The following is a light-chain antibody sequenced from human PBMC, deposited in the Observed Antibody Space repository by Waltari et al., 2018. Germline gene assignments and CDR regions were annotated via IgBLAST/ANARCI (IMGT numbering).Light chain of an antibody. CDR2: DVS. CDR3: SSYTISNTYV. J-gene: IGLJ1*01. V-gene: IGLV2-14*03. CDR1: SSDVGGYNY. Sequence: QSALTQPASVSGSPGQSITISCTGTSSDVGGYNYVSWYQQPPGKAPKLMIYDVSNRPSGGSNRFSGSKSGNTASLTISGLQAEDEADYYCSSYTISNTYVFGTGTKVAVL.